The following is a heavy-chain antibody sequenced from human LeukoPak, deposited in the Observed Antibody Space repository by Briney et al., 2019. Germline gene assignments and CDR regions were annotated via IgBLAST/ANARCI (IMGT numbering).Heavy chain of an antibody. CDR1: GGSISSYD. V-gene: IGHV4-59*01. CDR3: ARDLGYADPFHC. D-gene: IGHD4-17*01. CDR2: IYYSGST. J-gene: IGHJ4*02. Sequence: PSETLSLTCTVSGGSISSYDWSWIRQPPGKGLEWIGYIYYSGSTNYNPSLKSRVTISVDTSKNQFSLKLSSVTAADTAVYYCARDLGYADPFHCWGQGTLVTVSS.